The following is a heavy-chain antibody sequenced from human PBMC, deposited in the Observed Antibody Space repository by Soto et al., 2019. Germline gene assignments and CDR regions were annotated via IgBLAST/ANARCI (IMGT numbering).Heavy chain of an antibody. V-gene: IGHV1-46*03. CDR3: ARSWWGTDQLLAYNWLGP. Sequence: QVQLVQSGAEVKKPGASVKVSCKASGYTFISYYTHWVRQAPGQGLEWMGMINPSGGTTRYAQKFQGRVTMTRDTSTSTVYMELSSLSSEDTAFYYCARSWWGTDQLLAYNWLGPWGQGTLVTVSS. CDR2: INPSGGTT. D-gene: IGHD2-2*01. J-gene: IGHJ5*02. CDR1: GYTFISYY.